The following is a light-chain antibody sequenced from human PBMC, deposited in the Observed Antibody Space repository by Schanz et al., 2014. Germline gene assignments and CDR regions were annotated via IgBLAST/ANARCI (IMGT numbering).Light chain of an antibody. CDR1: QSLSSNH. V-gene: IGKV3-20*01. J-gene: IGKJ1*01. CDR2: GAS. CDR3: QQYGAAPRT. Sequence: DIVLTQSPGTLSLSPGERATLSCRASQSLSSNHLAWYQQKPGQAPRLLIYGASNRASGIPDRVSGSGSGTDFTLTITRLETEDFAVYYCQQYGAAPRTFGQGTRVEIK.